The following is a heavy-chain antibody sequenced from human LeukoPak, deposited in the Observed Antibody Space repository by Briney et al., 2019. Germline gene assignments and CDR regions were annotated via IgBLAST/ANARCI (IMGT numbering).Heavy chain of an antibody. D-gene: IGHD7-27*01. CDR1: GFTFSSYG. V-gene: IGHV3-30*18. Sequence: GGSLRLSCAASGFTFSSYGMHWVRQAPGKGLEWVAVISYDGSNKYYADSVKGRFTISRDNSKNTLYLQMNSLRAEDTAVYYCAEDWDFDYWGQGTLVTVSS. J-gene: IGHJ4*02. CDR3: AEDWDFDY. CDR2: ISYDGSNK.